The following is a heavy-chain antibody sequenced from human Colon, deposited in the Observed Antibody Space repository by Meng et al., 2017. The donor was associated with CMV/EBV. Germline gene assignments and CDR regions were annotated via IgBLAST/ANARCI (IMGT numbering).Heavy chain of an antibody. J-gene: IGHJ4*02. CDR2: LCDSVSYT. V-gene: IGHV3-23*01. Sequence: GESLKISCGVSGFSFRNCGMSWVRQASGKGLAWVSILCDSVSYTYRGDSVKGRFTISRDNSKNTLYLQMNSLRAEDTAVYYCAKVLVGPYYFDYWGQGTLVTVSS. CDR3: AKVLVGPYYFDY. CDR1: GFSFRNCG. D-gene: IGHD1-26*01.